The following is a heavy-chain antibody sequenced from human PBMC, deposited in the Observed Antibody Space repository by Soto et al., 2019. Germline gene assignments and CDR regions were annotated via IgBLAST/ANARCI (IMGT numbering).Heavy chain of an antibody. J-gene: IGHJ4*02. CDR3: ARGGAGAGTE. D-gene: IGHD6-19*01. Sequence: QVQLVQSGAEVEKPGASVKVSCKASGYTFSANYVHWVRQAPGQGLEWMGWINPNSGVTNYVHKFQGRVTITRATYISTAYMELSRLRSDDTAVYYCARGGAGAGTEWGQGTLVTVSS. CDR2: INPNSGVT. CDR1: GYTFSANY. V-gene: IGHV1-2*02.